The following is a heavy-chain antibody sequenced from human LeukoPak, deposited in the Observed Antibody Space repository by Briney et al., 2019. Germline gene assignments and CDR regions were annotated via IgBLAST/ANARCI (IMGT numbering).Heavy chain of an antibody. Sequence: ASVKVSCKASGGTFSSYAISWVRQAPGQGLEWMGGIIPIFGTANYAPKFQGRVTITADESTSTAYMELSSLRSEDTAVYYCAREGTGTTLPYYYYGMDVWGQGTTVTVSS. CDR1: GGTFSSYA. CDR3: AREGTGTTLPYYYYGMDV. D-gene: IGHD1-7*01. J-gene: IGHJ6*02. V-gene: IGHV1-69*13. CDR2: IIPIFGTA.